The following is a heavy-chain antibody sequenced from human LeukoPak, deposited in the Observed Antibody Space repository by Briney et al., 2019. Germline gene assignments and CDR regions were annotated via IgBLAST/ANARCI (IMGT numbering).Heavy chain of an antibody. V-gene: IGHV1-18*01. CDR1: GYTFSSYG. D-gene: IGHD3-10*01. CDR2: ISAYNGNT. J-gene: IGHJ5*02. CDR3: ARDGQELLWFGEPRGGFDP. Sequence: AASVKVSCKASGYTFSSYGITWVRQAPGQGLEWMGWISAYNGNTHYAQKVQGRVTMTTDTSTSTAYMELRSLRSDDTAVYYCARDGQELLWFGEPRGGFDPWGQGTLVTVSS.